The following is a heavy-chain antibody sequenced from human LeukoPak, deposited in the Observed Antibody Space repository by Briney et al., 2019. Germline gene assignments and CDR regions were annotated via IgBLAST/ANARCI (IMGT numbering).Heavy chain of an antibody. J-gene: IGHJ6*03. CDR2: INHSGST. CDR1: GGSFSGYY. V-gene: IGHV4-34*01. CDR3: ARSGVGYGNWDYYFYMDV. D-gene: IGHD2-8*01. Sequence: PSESLSLTCAVYGGSFSGYYWSWIRQPPGKGLEWIGEINHSGSTNYNPSLKSRVTISVDTSKNQFSLQLNSVTPEDTAVYYCARSGVGYGNWDYYFYMDVWGKGTTVTVSS.